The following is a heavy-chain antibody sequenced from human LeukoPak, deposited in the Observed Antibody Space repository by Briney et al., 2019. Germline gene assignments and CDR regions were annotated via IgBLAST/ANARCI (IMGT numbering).Heavy chain of an antibody. Sequence: GGSLRLSCAASGFTFSSYAMSWVRQAPGKGLEWVSVIYSGGSTYYADSVKGRFTISRDNSKNTLYLQMNSLRAEDTAVYYCARVLAGGVRDIIAAAGRFDYWGQGTLVTVSS. CDR3: ARVLAGGVRDIIAAAGRFDY. V-gene: IGHV3-66*01. CDR2: IYSGGST. CDR1: GFTFSSYA. D-gene: IGHD6-13*01. J-gene: IGHJ4*02.